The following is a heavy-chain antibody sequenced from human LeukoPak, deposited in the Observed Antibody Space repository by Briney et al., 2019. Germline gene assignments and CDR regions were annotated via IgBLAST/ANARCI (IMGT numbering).Heavy chain of an antibody. Sequence: PGGSLRLSCAASGFTFRDYWMSWVRQAPGKGLEWVANIKQDESEKYSADSVKGRFTISKDNAKRSLDLQMNSLRDEDTAVYYCAKDRWELRYYFDYWGQGPRSPSPQ. CDR3: AKDRWELRYYFDY. CDR1: GFTFRDYW. V-gene: IGHV3-7*01. CDR2: IKQDESEK. J-gene: IGHJ4*02. D-gene: IGHD1-26*01.